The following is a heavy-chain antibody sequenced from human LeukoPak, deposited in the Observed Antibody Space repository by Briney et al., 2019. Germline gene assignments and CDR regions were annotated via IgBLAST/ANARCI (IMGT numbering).Heavy chain of an antibody. Sequence: ASVKVSCKASGGTFSSYAISWVRQAPGQGLEWMGRIIPILGIANYAQKFQGRVTITADKSTSTAYMELSSLRSEDTAVYYCALGGIVGYYFDYWGQGTLVTVS. CDR1: GGTFSSYA. CDR3: ALGGIVGYYFDY. D-gene: IGHD1-26*01. V-gene: IGHV1-69*04. J-gene: IGHJ4*02. CDR2: IIPILGIA.